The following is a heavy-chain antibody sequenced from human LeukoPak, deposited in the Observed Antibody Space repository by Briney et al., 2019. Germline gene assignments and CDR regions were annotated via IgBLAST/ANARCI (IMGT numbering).Heavy chain of an antibody. CDR3: ARSTGFYTTYYMDV. CDR2: IHTSGTT. D-gene: IGHD3-22*01. J-gene: IGHJ6*03. V-gene: IGHV4-4*07. CDR1: RDSMTSYY. Sequence: SETLSLTCTVSRDSMTSYYWSWVRQPAGKGLERIGRIHTSGTTYYNPSLKSAVTLSLDTSNNQFSLRLSSVTAADTAVYYCARSTGFYTTYYMDVWGKGTTVTVSS.